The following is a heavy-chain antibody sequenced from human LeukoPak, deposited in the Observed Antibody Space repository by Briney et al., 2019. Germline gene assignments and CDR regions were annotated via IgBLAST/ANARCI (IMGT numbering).Heavy chain of an antibody. J-gene: IGHJ5*02. CDR1: GFTFSSYS. Sequence: PGGSLRLSCAASGFTFSSYSMNWVRQAPGKGLEWVSSISSSSSYIYYADSVKGRFTISRDNAKNSLYLQMNSLRAEDTAVYYCARAYDSSGYHWFDPWGQGTLVTVSS. CDR3: ARAYDSSGYHWFDP. D-gene: IGHD3-22*01. V-gene: IGHV3-21*01. CDR2: ISSSSSYI.